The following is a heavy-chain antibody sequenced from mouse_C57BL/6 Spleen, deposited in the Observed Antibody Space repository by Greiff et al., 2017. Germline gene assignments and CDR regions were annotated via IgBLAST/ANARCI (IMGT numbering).Heavy chain of an antibody. Sequence: EVHLVEPGGGLVKPGGSLKLSCAASGFTFSSYAMSWVRQTPEKRLEWVATISDGGSYTYYPDNVKGRFTISRDKAKDNRYLQMCHLQSGNTAMDYCARDGAGGYFDYWGQGTTLTVSS. J-gene: IGHJ2*01. CDR2: ISDGGSYT. V-gene: IGHV5-4*01. CDR3: ARDGAGGYFDY. CDR1: GFTFSSYA.